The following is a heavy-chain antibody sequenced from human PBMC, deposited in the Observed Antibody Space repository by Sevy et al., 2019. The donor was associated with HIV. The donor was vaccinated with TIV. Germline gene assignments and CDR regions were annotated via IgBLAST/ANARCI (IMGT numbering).Heavy chain of an antibody. CDR2: IRYDGSKE. J-gene: IGHJ3*02. Sequence: GGSLRLSCVASGFNFNNHAMHWVRQAPGKGLEWVAFIRYDGSKEFYADSVKGRFTISRDNSKNKLYLEMNSLRPEDTAGHYCARDRKVLLVVYAIPFDVFDIWGQGTMVTVSS. V-gene: IGHV3-30*02. D-gene: IGHD2-8*02. CDR1: GFNFNNHA. CDR3: ARDRKVLLVVYAIPFDVFDI.